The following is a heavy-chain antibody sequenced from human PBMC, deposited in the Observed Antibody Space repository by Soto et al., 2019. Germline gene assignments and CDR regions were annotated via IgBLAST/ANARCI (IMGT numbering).Heavy chain of an antibody. CDR3: AREITIFVVVIIGGDAFDI. Sequence: EVQLVESGGGLVQPGGSLRLSCAASGFTFSSYEMNWVRQAPGKGLEWVSYISSSGSTIYYADSVKGRFTISRDNAKNSLYLQMNSVRVEDTAVYYCAREITIFVVVIIGGDAFDIWGQGTMVTVSS. D-gene: IGHD3-3*01. CDR2: ISSSGSTI. CDR1: GFTFSSYE. V-gene: IGHV3-48*03. J-gene: IGHJ3*02.